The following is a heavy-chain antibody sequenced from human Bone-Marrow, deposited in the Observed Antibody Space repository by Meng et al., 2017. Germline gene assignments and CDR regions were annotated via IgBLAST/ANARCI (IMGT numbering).Heavy chain of an antibody. Sequence: QVQLVEYGAEAEKPGYTVKVSWKASGRTFGSYAISWVRQAPGQGLERMGGIIPIFGTANYAQKYQGRVKITADESTSTAYMELSSLRSEDTAVYYCARESRDIAVAGVYWGQGTLVTVSS. J-gene: IGHJ4*02. D-gene: IGHD6-19*01. CDR1: GRTFGSYA. V-gene: IGHV1-69*01. CDR3: ARESRDIAVAGVY. CDR2: IIPIFGTA.